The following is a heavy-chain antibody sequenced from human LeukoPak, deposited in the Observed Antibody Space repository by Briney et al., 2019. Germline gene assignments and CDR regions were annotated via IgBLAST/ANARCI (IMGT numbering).Heavy chain of an antibody. D-gene: IGHD2-2*01. V-gene: IGHV3-30-3*01. J-gene: IGHJ4*02. CDR1: GFTFNSYA. Sequence: GRSLRLSCAASGFTFNSYAMHWVRQAPGKGLEWVAVISYDGSNKYYADSVKGRFTISRDNSKNTLYLQMNSLRAEDTAVYYCARDHRGYCSSTSCPEGYWGQGTLVTVSS. CDR2: ISYDGSNK. CDR3: ARDHRGYCSSTSCPEGY.